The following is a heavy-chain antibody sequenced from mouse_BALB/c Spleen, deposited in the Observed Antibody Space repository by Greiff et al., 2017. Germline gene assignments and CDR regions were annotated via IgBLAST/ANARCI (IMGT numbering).Heavy chain of an antibody. J-gene: IGHJ3*01. CDR1: GYSITSDYA. CDR3: AILHYGYDVGFAY. CDR2: ISYSGST. D-gene: IGHD2-2*01. Sequence: EVQLQQSGPGLVKPSQSLSLTCTVTGYSITSDYAWNWIRQFPGNKLEWMGYISYSGSTSYNPSLKSRISITRDTSKNQFFLQLNSVTTGDTATYYRAILHYGYDVGFAYWGQGTLGTVSA. V-gene: IGHV3-2*02.